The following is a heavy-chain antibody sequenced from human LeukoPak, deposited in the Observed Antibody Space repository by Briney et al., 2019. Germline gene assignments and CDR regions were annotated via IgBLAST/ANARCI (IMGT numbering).Heavy chain of an antibody. CDR3: ARVKGGGGFDY. V-gene: IGHV3-30*04. CDR1: GFTFSSYA. Sequence: GGSLRLSCAASGFTFSSYATHWVRQAPGKGLEWVAVISYDGSNKYYADSVKGRFTISRDNSKNTLYLQMNSLRAEDTAVYYCARVKGGGGFDYWGQGTLVTVSS. J-gene: IGHJ4*02. D-gene: IGHD2-15*01. CDR2: ISYDGSNK.